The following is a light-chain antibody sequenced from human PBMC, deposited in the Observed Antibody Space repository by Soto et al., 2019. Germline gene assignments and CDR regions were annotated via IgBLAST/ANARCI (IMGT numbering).Light chain of an antibody. V-gene: IGKV3-11*01. Sequence: EILLAHSPATLSLSPGERATLSCRASQSVNNFLAWYQQKPGQAPRLLIFDASYRASGSPGRFIGSGSGTDFSLTISSLEPEDFAVYYCQQRSSWPATFGPGTKVDIK. CDR2: DAS. CDR1: QSVNNF. J-gene: IGKJ3*01. CDR3: QQRSSWPAT.